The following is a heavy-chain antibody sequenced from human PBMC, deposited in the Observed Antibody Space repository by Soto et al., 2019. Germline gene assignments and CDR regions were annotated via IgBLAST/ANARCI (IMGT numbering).Heavy chain of an antibody. V-gene: IGHV3-23*01. Sequence: PGGSLRLSCTASGFTFTSYGMGWVRQAPGKGLQWVSTIRGAGGQTHYTASVKGRFSISRDNSKNTVYLQMDSLRAEDTAMYFCARDVGLDSDDFFAYWGQGTQVTVSS. CDR2: IRGAGGQT. D-gene: IGHD3-9*01. J-gene: IGHJ4*02. CDR1: GFTFTSYG. CDR3: ARDVGLDSDDFFAY.